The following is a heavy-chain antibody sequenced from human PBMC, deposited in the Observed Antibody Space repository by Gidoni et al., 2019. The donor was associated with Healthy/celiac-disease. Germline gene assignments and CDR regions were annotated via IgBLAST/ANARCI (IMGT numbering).Heavy chain of an antibody. D-gene: IGHD2-15*01. Sequence: QVQLQQWGAGLLKPSETLSLTCAVSGGSFSGYYWSWIRQPPGKGLEWIGEINHSGSTNYNPSHKSRVTISVDTSKNQFSLKLSSVTAADTAVYYCARSGKLDIVVVVAAWGWFDPWGQGTLVTVSS. CDR3: ARSGKLDIVVVVAAWGWFDP. CDR2: INHSGST. CDR1: GGSFSGYY. J-gene: IGHJ5*02. V-gene: IGHV4-34*01.